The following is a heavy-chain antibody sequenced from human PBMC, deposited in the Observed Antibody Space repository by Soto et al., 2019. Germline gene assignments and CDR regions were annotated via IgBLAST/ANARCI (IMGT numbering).Heavy chain of an antibody. V-gene: IGHV4-4*02. CDR3: ARDMPYYSSGWPIDYYGMDV. D-gene: IGHD6-19*01. J-gene: IGHJ6*02. Sequence: SETLSLTCAVSGGSISSSNWWSWVRQPPGKGLDWIGEIYHSGSTNYNPSLKSRVTISVDKSKNQFSLKLSSVTAADTAVYYCARDMPYYSSGWPIDYYGMDVWGQGTTVTVSS. CDR1: GGSISSSNW. CDR2: IYHSGST.